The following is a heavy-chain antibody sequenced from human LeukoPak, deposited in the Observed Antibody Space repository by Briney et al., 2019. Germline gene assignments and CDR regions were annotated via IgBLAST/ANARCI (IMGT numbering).Heavy chain of an antibody. J-gene: IGHJ4*02. V-gene: IGHV3-49*03. CDR1: GVPFSIYS. D-gene: IGHD6-13*01. CDR2: IRRKAYGGTT. Sequence: GGPLPLPRSLCGVPFSIYSMNCLRQAPGEALEWVGFIRRKAYGGTTEYAASVKGRFTISRDDSKSIAYLQMNSLKTEDTAVYYCTRTTAAAGTGAFDYWGQGTLVTASS. CDR3: TRTTAAAGTGAFDY.